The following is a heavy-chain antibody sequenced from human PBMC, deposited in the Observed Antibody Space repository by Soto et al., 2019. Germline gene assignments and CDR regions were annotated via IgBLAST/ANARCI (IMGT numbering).Heavy chain of an antibody. CDR1: GFTYGAYE. CDR2: ISSSGSIR. J-gene: IGHJ6*02. Sequence: EVQLVESGGGLVQPGGSLRLSCAVSGFTYGAYEMDWVRQAPGKGLEWVAYISSSGSIRFYADSVQGRFTISRDNANNSILLQMNSPGAEETAFYYLWRELRSLDSGVTYSMDVWGQGTTVTVTS. D-gene: IGHD3-3*01. V-gene: IGHV3-48*03. CDR3: WRELRSLDSGVTYSMDV.